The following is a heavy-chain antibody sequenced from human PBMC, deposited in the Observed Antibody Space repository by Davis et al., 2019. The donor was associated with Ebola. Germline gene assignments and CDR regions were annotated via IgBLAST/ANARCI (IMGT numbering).Heavy chain of an antibody. V-gene: IGHV3-21*01. J-gene: IGHJ4*02. Sequence: GESLKISCAASGFTFSAHSMNWVRQAPGKGLEWVSFISSRSSYIYYADSVRGRFTISRDNSKNTLYLQMNSLRAEDTAVYYCAKDPFGAIFGVVIDWGQGTLVTVSS. CDR2: ISSRSSYI. CDR3: AKDPFGAIFGVVID. CDR1: GFTFSAHS. D-gene: IGHD3-3*01.